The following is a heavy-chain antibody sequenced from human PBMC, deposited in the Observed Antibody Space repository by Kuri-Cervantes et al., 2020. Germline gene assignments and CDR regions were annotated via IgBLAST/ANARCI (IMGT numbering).Heavy chain of an antibody. V-gene: IGHV5-51*01. CDR2: IYPGDSDT. CDR3: ARLEMATIDY. Sequence: GGSLRLSCEGSGYSFTSYWIGWVRQMPGKGLEWMGIIYPGDSDTRYSPSFQGQVTISADKSISTAYLQWSSLKASDTAMYYCARLEMATIDYWGQGTLVTVSS. D-gene: IGHD5-24*01. CDR1: GYSFTSYW. J-gene: IGHJ4*02.